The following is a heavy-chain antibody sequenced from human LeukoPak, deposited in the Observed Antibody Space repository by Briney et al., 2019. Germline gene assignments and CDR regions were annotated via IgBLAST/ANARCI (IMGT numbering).Heavy chain of an antibody. V-gene: IGHV1-69*13. J-gene: IGHJ4*02. CDR2: IIPIFGTA. D-gene: IGHD1-26*01. Sequence: SVKVSCKASGGTFSSYAISWVRQAPGQGLEWMGGIIPIFGTANYAQKFQGRVTITADESTSTAYMELSSLRSEDTAVYYCASLIVGAAHPHFDYWGQGTLVTVSS. CDR3: ASLIVGAAHPHFDY. CDR1: GGTFSSYA.